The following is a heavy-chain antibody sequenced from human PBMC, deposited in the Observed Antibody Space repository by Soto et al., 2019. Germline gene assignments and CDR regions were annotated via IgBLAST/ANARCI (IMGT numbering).Heavy chain of an antibody. D-gene: IGHD6-19*01. CDR1: GYTFTNYG. Sequence: ASVKVSCKASGYTFTNYGISWVRQAPGQGLEWMGWINTYNGNTNHAQKLQGRVTMTTDTSTSTAYMELRSLRSEDTAVYYCARGSGWYPPFDYWGQGTLVTVSS. CDR3: ARGSGWYPPFDY. J-gene: IGHJ4*02. V-gene: IGHV1-18*01. CDR2: INTYNGNT.